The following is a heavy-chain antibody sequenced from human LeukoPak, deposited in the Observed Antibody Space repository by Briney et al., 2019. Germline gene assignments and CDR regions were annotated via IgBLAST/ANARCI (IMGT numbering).Heavy chain of an antibody. D-gene: IGHD2-21*02. V-gene: IGHV3-7*03. J-gene: IGHJ3*02. CDR1: GFTFSSYW. CDR3: AKDISGDDGGAFDI. Sequence: GGSLRLSCAASGFTFSSYWMSWVRQAPGKGLEWVANIKQDGSEKYYVDSVKGRFTISRDNAKNSLYLQMNSLRAEDMALYYCAKDISGDDGGAFDIWGQGTMVTVSS. CDR2: IKQDGSEK.